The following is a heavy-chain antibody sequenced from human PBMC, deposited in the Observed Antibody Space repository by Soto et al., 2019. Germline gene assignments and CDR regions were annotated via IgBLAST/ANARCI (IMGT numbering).Heavy chain of an antibody. CDR2: IYGGGDT. D-gene: IGHD3-22*01. J-gene: IGHJ4*02. CDR3: ARRDYDYESSGYYPLFDY. Sequence: GSLRLSCAASRFTVSGNYMSWVRQAPGKGLEWVAFIYGGGDTYYADSVKGRFTISTDNSKKTLYLQMNSLRAEDTAVYYCARRDYDYESSGYYPLFDYWGQGIQVIVSS. V-gene: IGHV3-53*01. CDR1: RFTVSGNY.